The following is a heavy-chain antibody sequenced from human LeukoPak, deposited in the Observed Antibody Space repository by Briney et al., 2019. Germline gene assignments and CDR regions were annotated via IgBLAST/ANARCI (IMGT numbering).Heavy chain of an antibody. CDR1: GYTFTSYG. D-gene: IGHD6-19*01. J-gene: IGHJ3*02. V-gene: IGHV1-18*01. CDR2: ISSYNGNT. CDR3: ARRVAVARRDAFDI. Sequence: ASVTVSCKASGYTFTSYGISWVRQAPGQGLEWMGWISSYNGNTNYAQELQGRVTVSTDTSTGTAYMELRSLRSDDTAVYYCARRVAVARRDAFDIWGQGTMVTVSS.